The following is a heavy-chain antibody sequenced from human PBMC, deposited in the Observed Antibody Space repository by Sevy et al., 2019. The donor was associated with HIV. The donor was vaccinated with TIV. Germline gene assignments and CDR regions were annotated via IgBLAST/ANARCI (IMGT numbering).Heavy chain of an antibody. Sequence: ASVKVSCKASGYTFPSYGISWVRQAPGQGLEWMGWIIAYNGNTNYAQKLQGRVTMTTDTSTSTAYMELRSLRSDDTAVYYCARVYIVATIVYYYYGMDVWGQGTTVTVSS. J-gene: IGHJ6*02. CDR1: GYTFPSYG. CDR3: ARVYIVATIVYYYYGMDV. CDR2: IIAYNGNT. D-gene: IGHD5-12*01. V-gene: IGHV1-18*01.